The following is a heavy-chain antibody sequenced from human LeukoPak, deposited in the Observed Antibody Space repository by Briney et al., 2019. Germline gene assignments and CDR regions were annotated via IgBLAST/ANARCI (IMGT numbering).Heavy chain of an antibody. CDR3: ARDYYDSSGQNWFDP. CDR2: ISPSDGNT. D-gene: IGHD3-22*01. J-gene: IGHJ5*02. CDR1: GFTFSKYA. Sequence: GGSLRLSCAASGFTFSKYAMSWVRQAPGKGLEWVSAISPSDGNTFYADSVKGRFTISRDNAKNSLYLQMNSLRAEDTAVYYCARDYYDSSGQNWFDPWAREPWSPSPQ. V-gene: IGHV3-23*01.